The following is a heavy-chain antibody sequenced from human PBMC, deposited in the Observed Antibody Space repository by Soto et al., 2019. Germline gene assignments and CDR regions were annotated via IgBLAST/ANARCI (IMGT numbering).Heavy chain of an antibody. V-gene: IGHV1-69*12. D-gene: IGHD3-22*01. Sequence: QVQLVQSGAEVKKPGSSVKVSCKASGGTFNSYAISWVRQAPGQGLEWMGGIIPIFGTADYAQKFQGRVTSTAVESTSTGYMELSSLRSEDTAVYYCASHYDSGGYYSRGLDYWGQGTLVTVSS. CDR2: IIPIFGTA. J-gene: IGHJ4*02. CDR3: ASHYDSGGYYSRGLDY. CDR1: GGTFNSYA.